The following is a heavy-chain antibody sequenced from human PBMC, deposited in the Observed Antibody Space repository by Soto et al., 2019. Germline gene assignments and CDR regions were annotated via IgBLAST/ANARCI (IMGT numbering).Heavy chain of an antibody. Sequence: SETLSLTCAVSGDSINSSHWWNWVRQPPGKGLAWIGQISHSGSTNYNPSLTSRVNKSVDKSKNHFSLKASDTAMYYCARLSRDGPFDYWGQGTLVTVSS. J-gene: IGHJ4*02. CDR2: ISHSGST. D-gene: IGHD6-13*01. CDR3: ARLSRDGPFDY. V-gene: IGHV4-4*02. CDR1: GDSINSSHW.